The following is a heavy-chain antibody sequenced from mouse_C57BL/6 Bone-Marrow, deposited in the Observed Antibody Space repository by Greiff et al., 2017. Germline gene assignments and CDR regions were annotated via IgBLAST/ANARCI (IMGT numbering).Heavy chain of an antibody. CDR3: TGGIITTVPYYAMDY. Sequence: EVMLVESGGGLVQPGGSMKLSCVASGFTFSNYWMNWVRQSPEKGLEWVAQIRLKSDNYATHYAESVKGRFTISRDDSKSSVYLQMNNLRAEDTGIYYCTGGIITTVPYYAMDYWGQGTSVTVSS. D-gene: IGHD1-1*01. V-gene: IGHV6-3*01. CDR1: GFTFSNYW. CDR2: IRLKSDNYAT. J-gene: IGHJ4*01.